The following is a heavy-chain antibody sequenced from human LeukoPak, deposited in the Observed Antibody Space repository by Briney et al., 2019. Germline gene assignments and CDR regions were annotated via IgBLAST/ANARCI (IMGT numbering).Heavy chain of an antibody. V-gene: IGHV3-69-1*01. J-gene: IGHJ4*02. CDR3: ARDVRVGATQDY. CDR2: VSSSTYI. Sequence: VLSVSSSTYIYYADSVKGPFTISRDNPKNSLYLQMNSLRAEDTAVYYCARDVRVGATQDYWGQGTLVTGSS. D-gene: IGHD1-26*01.